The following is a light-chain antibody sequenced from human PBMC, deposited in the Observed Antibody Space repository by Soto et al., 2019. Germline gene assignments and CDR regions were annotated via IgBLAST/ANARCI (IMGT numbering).Light chain of an antibody. CDR1: QSVSSY. CDR2: DAS. J-gene: IGKJ5*01. Sequence: EIVLTQSPATRSLSPGGRDTLSCRASQSVSSYLAWYQQKPGQAPRLLIYDASNRATGIPARFSGSGSGTDFTLTIRSLEPEDFAVYYCQQRSNWPRITFGQGTRREIK. V-gene: IGKV3-11*01. CDR3: QQRSNWPRIT.